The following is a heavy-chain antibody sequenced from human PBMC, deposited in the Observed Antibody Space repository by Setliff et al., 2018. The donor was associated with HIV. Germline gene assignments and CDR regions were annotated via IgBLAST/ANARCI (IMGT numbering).Heavy chain of an antibody. CDR2: VNHSGST. CDR1: GGSFNDYY. D-gene: IGHD1-7*01. J-gene: IGHJ4*02. Sequence: SETLSLTCAVYGGSFNDYYWSWIRQPPGKGLEWIGEVNHSGSTSYNPSLESRVTISVDTSKKQFSLKLSSVTAADTAVYYCARWRDNWNSGFDYWGQGTLVTVSS. CDR3: ARWRDNWNSGFDY. V-gene: IGHV4-34*01.